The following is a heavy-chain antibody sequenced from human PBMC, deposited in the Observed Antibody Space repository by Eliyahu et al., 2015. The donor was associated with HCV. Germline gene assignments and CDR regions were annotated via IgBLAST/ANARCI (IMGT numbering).Heavy chain of an antibody. CDR1: GFXFXNFA. Sequence: QVQLVESGGGVVQPGTSLXLSCAASGFXFXNFAMHWVRQGPGKGLGWMGVIWYDGSDSYYADSVKGRFTVSRDNTKNTLFLQMDSLRVDDTAVYFCARDFGGGTTKRLDYWGQGTVVTVSS. V-gene: IGHV3-33*01. J-gene: IGHJ4*02. D-gene: IGHD3-10*01. CDR3: ARDFGGGTTKRLDY. CDR2: IWYDGSDS.